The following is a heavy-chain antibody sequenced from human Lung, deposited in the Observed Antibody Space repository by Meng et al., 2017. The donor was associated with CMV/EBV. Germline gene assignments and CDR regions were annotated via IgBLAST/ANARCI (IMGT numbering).Heavy chain of an antibody. CDR1: GFTFSSYS. Sequence: GEXXKISCAASGFTFSSYSMNWVRQAPGKGLEWVSYISSSSSTIYYADSVKGRFTISRDNAKNSLYLQMNSLRAEDTAVYYCARVGLVTIFGVVKGMDVWGQGTXVTVSS. D-gene: IGHD3-3*01. J-gene: IGHJ6*02. CDR2: ISSSSSTI. CDR3: ARVGLVTIFGVVKGMDV. V-gene: IGHV3-48*04.